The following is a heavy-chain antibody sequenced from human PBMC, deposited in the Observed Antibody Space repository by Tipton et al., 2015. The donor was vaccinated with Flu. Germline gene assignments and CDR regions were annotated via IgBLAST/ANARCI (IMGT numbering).Heavy chain of an antibody. CDR2: VSRSGDT. D-gene: IGHD4-11*01. Sequence: LRLSCAVSGDSISSDYYWGWIRQFPGKGLEWIGTVSRSGDTNYNPSLRSRVTISIDRSKNQFSLKMKSVTAADMAVYYCARRDYSNYVSDPKSWFDPWGHGILVTVSS. J-gene: IGHJ5*02. CDR1: GDSISSDYY. V-gene: IGHV4-38-2*01. CDR3: ARRDYSNYVSDPKSWFDP.